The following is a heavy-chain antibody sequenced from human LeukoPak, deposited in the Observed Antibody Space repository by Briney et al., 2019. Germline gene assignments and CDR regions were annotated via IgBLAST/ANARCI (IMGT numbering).Heavy chain of an antibody. CDR3: ARHGAVSVSSWYFDY. Sequence: GGSLRLSCAASGFIFSDYYMSWIRQAPGKGLEWVSYISSSGSTIYYADSVKGRFTISRDNAKNSLYLQMNSLRAEDTAVYYCARHGAVSVSSWYFDYWGQGTLVTVSS. J-gene: IGHJ4*02. CDR1: GFIFSDYY. CDR2: ISSSGSTI. D-gene: IGHD6-13*01. V-gene: IGHV3-11*04.